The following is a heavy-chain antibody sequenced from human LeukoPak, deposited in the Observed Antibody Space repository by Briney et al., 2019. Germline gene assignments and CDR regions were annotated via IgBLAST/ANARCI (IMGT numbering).Heavy chain of an antibody. D-gene: IGHD3-22*01. V-gene: IGHV4-39*01. CDR1: GGSISSSSYY. CDR3: ARLIKEYYYDSSGYGVYYYYGMDV. CDR2: IYYSGST. J-gene: IGHJ6*02. Sequence: SETLSLTCTVSGGSISSSSYYWGWIRQPPGKGLEWIGSIYYSGSTYYNPSLKSRVTISVDTSKNQFSLKLSSVTAADTAVYYCARLIKEYYYDSSGYGVYYYYGMDVWGQGTTVTVSS.